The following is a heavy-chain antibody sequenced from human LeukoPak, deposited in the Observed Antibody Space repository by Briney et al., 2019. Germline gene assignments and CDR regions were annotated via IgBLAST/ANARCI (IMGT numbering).Heavy chain of an antibody. Sequence: SETLSLTCAVYGGSFSGYYWSWIRPPPGKRLEWIGEINHSGSTNYNPSLKSRVTISVDTSKNQYSLKLSSVTAADTAVYYCARGVGDCSSTSCYGNWFDPWGQGTLVTVSS. CDR2: INHSGST. CDR1: GGSFSGYY. D-gene: IGHD2-2*01. V-gene: IGHV4-34*01. CDR3: ARGVGDCSSTSCYGNWFDP. J-gene: IGHJ5*02.